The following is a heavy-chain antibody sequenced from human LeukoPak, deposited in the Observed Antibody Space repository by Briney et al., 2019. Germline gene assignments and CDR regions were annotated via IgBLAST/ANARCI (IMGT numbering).Heavy chain of an antibody. J-gene: IGHJ4*02. CDR2: IGYDGSNK. Sequence: QPGRSLRLSCAASGFSFSSYGIHWVRQAPGKGLEWVAVIGYDGSNKYYADSVKGRFTISRDNSKNTLYLQMNSLRTEDTAVYYCARGGKWELSDYWGQGTLVTVSS. CDR3: ARGGKWELSDY. D-gene: IGHD1-26*01. V-gene: IGHV3-30*03. CDR1: GFSFSSYG.